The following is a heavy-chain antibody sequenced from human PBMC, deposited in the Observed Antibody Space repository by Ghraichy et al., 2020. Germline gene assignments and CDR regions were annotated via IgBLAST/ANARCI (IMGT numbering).Heavy chain of an antibody. V-gene: IGHV1-69*13. CDR1: GGTFSSYA. CDR2: IIPIFGTA. CDR3: ARGRWLQFPFDY. Sequence: SVKVSCKASGGTFSSYAISWVRQAPGQGLEWMGGIIPIFGTANYAQKFQGRVTITADESTSTAYMELSSLRSEDTAVYYCARGRWLQFPFDYWGQGTLVTVSS. D-gene: IGHD5-24*01. J-gene: IGHJ4*02.